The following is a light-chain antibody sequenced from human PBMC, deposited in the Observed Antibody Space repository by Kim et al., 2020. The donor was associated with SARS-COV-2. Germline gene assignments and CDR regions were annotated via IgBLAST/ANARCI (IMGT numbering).Light chain of an antibody. CDR2: TAS. J-gene: IGKJ1*01. Sequence: SPGEKATLPCRASRSVRSNYLAWYQQKPGQAPRLLIYTASTRATGIPDRFSGSGSETYFTLTISRLEPEDFAVYYCQQYSDPTRTFGQGTKVDIK. V-gene: IGKV3-20*01. CDR3: QQYSDPTRT. CDR1: RSVRSNY.